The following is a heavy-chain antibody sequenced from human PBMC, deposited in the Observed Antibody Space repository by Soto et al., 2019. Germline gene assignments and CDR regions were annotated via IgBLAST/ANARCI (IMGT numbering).Heavy chain of an antibody. CDR2: IYPGDSDT. V-gene: IGHV5-51*01. J-gene: IGHJ4*02. CDR1: GYSFTSYW. CDR3: ARLTYCSGGSWYWFGDD. Sequence: GESLKISCKGSGYSFTSYWIGWVRQMPGKGLEWMGIIYPGDSDTRYSPSFQGQVTISADKSISTAYLQGSSLKASDTAMYYCARLTYCSGGSWYWFGDDWGQGNRVTVYS. D-gene: IGHD2-15*01.